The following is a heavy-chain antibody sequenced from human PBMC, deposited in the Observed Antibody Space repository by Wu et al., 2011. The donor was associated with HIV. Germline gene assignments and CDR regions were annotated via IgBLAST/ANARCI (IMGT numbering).Heavy chain of an antibody. Sequence: QVQLVQSGAEVKKPGSSVKVSCKASGGTFSSYPINWVRQAPGQGLEWMGRIIPIFGTTNYAQKFQGRVTITADKSTSTAYMELRSLRSEDTAVYYCARDRSLHQTLYSGSYFDYWGQGTLVTVSS. D-gene: IGHD1-26*01. V-gene: IGHV1-69*14. CDR3: ARDRSLHQTLYSGSYFDY. CDR1: GGTFSSYP. J-gene: IGHJ4*02. CDR2: IIPIFGTT.